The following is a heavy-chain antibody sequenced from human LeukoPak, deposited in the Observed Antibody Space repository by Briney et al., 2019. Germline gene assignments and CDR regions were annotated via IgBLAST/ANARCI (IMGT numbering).Heavy chain of an antibody. J-gene: IGHJ3*01. D-gene: IGHD1-26*01. CDR2: IIPIFGTA. V-gene: IGHV1-69*05. CDR1: GGAFIRYV. CDR3: AREKGSAF. Sequence: GASVKVSCKPAGGAFIRYVISWVRQAPGQGVEWMGGIIPIFGTANYAQTFQARVTITTEESTHTAYMQLSSLRSEGRAVHYFAREKGSAF.